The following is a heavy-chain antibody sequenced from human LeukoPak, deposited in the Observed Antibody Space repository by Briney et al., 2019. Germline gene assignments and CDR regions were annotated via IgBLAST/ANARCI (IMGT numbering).Heavy chain of an antibody. V-gene: IGHV3-23*01. Sequence: GGSLRLSCAASGFSISNNGISWVRQAPGKRLEWVSGISGSGDVTWYADSVKGRFTISRDNSKNTLYLQMNSLRAEDTAVYYCAKRMEAASYFDYWGQGTVVTVSS. J-gene: IGHJ4*02. CDR3: AKRMEAASYFDY. CDR1: GFSISNNG. D-gene: IGHD2-8*01. CDR2: ISGSGDVT.